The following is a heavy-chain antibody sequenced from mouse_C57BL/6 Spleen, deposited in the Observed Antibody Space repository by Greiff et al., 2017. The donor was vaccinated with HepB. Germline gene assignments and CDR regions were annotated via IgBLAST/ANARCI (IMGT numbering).Heavy chain of an antibody. J-gene: IGHJ4*01. D-gene: IGHD3-2*02. CDR2: IYPGDGDT. Sequence: VQLQQSGPELVKPGASVKISCKASGYAFSSSWMNWVKQRPGKGLEWIGRIYPGDGDTNYNGKFKGKATLTADKSSSTAYMQLSSLTSEDSAVYFCARSRQLRDGAMDYWGQGTSVTVSS. CDR1: GYAFSSSW. V-gene: IGHV1-82*01. CDR3: ARSRQLRDGAMDY.